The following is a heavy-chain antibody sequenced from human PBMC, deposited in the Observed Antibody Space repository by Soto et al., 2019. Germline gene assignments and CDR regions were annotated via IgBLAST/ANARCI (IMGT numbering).Heavy chain of an antibody. CDR3: ARDSLIAAAGTLAY. V-gene: IGHV3-33*01. CDR2: IWYDGSNK. J-gene: IGHJ4*02. D-gene: IGHD6-13*01. CDR1: GFTFSSYG. Sequence: QVQLVESGGGVVQPGRSLRLSCAASGFTFSSYGMHWVSQAPGEGLEWVAVIWYDGSNKYYADSVKGRFTISIDNSKNTLYLQMNSLRAEDTAVYYCARDSLIAAAGTLAYWGQGTLVTVSS.